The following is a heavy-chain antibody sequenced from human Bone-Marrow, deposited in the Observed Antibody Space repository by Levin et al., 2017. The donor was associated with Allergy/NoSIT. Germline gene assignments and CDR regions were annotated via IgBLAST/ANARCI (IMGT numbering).Heavy chain of an antibody. CDR3: AMTTKYYDSSGYYYRA. V-gene: IGHV1-24*01. J-gene: IGHJ5*02. Sequence: VASVKVSCKVSGYTLRNLAIHWVRQAPGRGLEWMGGFDPENYETVYAQKFQGRVTMSEDTSTDTAYMELNSLRSEDTAVFYCAMTTKYYDSSGYYYRAWGQGTLVTVSS. CDR1: GYTLRNLA. CDR2: FDPENYET. D-gene: IGHD3-22*01.